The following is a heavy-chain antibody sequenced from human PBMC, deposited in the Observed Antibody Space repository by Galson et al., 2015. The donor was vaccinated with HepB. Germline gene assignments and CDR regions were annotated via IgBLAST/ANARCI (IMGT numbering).Heavy chain of an antibody. Sequence: SVKVSCKASGYTFTSYGISWVRQAPGQGLEWMGWISAYNGNTNYAQKLQGRVTMTTDTSTSTAYMELRSLRSDDTAVYYCARDGPQWPPRGDAFDIWGQGTMVTVSS. D-gene: IGHD6-19*01. J-gene: IGHJ3*02. CDR2: ISAYNGNT. V-gene: IGHV1-18*01. CDR3: ARDGPQWPPRGDAFDI. CDR1: GYTFTSYG.